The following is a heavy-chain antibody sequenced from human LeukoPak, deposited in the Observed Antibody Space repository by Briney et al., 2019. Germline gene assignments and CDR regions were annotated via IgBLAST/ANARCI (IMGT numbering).Heavy chain of an antibody. CDR3: SRRFRD. CDR1: GLSVRDSE. Sequence: PGGSLRLSCVGSGLSVRDSEMNWVRQAPGKGLQWVAHVRADGTTKWYADSVRDRFNIARDNARNSVFLQMNSLTVDDPATYYCSRRFRDWGQGILVTVSS. J-gene: IGHJ4*02. V-gene: IGHV3-48*03. CDR2: VRADGTTK.